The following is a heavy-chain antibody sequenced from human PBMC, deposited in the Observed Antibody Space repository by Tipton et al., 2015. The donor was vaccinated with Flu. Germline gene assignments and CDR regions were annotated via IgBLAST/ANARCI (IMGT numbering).Heavy chain of an antibody. V-gene: IGHV4-59*08. Sequence: LRLSCTVSGVSIENYYWTWIRQSPGKGLEWIGYMYDSGSTNYNPSFKSRVTILTDTSKNQFSLKLSSVTAADTAVYYCARLREIHLDSVSTIWWFDPWGQGTRVTVSS. CDR2: MYDSGST. CDR3: ARLREIHLDSVSTIWWFDP. CDR1: GVSIENYY. J-gene: IGHJ5*02. D-gene: IGHD4-11*01.